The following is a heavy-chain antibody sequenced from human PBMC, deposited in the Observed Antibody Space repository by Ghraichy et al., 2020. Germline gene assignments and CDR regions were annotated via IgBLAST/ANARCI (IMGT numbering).Heavy chain of an antibody. CDR2: INPSGGST. CDR3: ARDHITMVRGVPIDYYYYYMDV. Sequence: ASVKVSCKASGYTFTSYYMHWVRQAPGQGLEWMGIINPSGGSTSYAQKFQGRVTMTRDTSTSTVYMELSSLRSEDTAVYYCARDHITMVRGVPIDYYYYYMDVWGKGTTVTVSS. D-gene: IGHD3-10*01. V-gene: IGHV1-46*01. J-gene: IGHJ6*03. CDR1: GYTFTSYY.